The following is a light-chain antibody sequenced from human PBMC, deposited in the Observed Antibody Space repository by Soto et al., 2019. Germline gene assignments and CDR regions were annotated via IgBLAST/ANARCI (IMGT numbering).Light chain of an antibody. CDR3: CSYSGSYTLV. J-gene: IGLJ2*01. CDR1: SSDVGGYNY. CDR2: DVS. Sequence: QSVLTQPRSVSGSPGQSVTISCTGTSSDVGGYNYVSWYQQHPGTAPKLVIYDVSKRPSGVPDRFSGSRSGYTASLAISGLQAADEADYFCCSYSGSYTLVFGGGTKLTVL. V-gene: IGLV2-11*01.